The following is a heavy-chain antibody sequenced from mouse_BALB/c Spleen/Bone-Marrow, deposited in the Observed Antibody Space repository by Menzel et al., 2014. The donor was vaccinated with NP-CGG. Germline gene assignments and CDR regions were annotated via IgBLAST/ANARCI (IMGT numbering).Heavy chain of an antibody. J-gene: IGHJ2*01. V-gene: IGHV1-80*01. CDR2: IYPGDGDT. CDR1: GYVFSSYW. CDR3: ARKYGDD. Sequence: VKVVESGAELVRPGSSVKISCKASGYVFSSYWMNWVKQRPGQGLEWIGQIYPGDGDTNYNGRFKGKATLTADKSSSTAYMQHNTLTSEDSAVYFCARKYGDDWGQGTPRTGSP. D-gene: IGHD2-10*02.